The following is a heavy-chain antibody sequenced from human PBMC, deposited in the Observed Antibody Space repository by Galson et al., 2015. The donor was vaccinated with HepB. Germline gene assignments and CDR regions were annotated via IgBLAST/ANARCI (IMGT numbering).Heavy chain of an antibody. V-gene: IGHV3-30*18. CDR3: AKDRALGPRRGGLDY. CDR1: GFTFSNYG. D-gene: IGHD3-10*01. Sequence: SLRLSCAASGFTFSNYGMHWVRQAPGKGLEWVAIILYDGSNKYYADSVKGRFTISRDNSKNTLYLQMNSLRAEDTAVYYCAKDRALGPRRGGLDYWGQGTLVTVSS. CDR2: ILYDGSNK. J-gene: IGHJ4*02.